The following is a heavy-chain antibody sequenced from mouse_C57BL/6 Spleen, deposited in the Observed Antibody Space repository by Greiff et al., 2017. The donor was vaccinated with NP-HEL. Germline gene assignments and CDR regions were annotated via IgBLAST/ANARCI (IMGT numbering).Heavy chain of an antibody. CDR1: GYTFTSYW. D-gene: IGHD2-4*01. J-gene: IGHJ4*01. CDR3: ASSGDYDYDVGGYYAMDY. V-gene: IGHV1-64*01. Sequence: QVQLQQPGAELVKPGASVKLSCKASGYTFTSYWMHWVKQRPGQGLEWIGMIHPNSGSTNYNEKFKSKATLTVDKSSSTAYMQLSSLTSEDSAVYYCASSGDYDYDVGGYYAMDYWGQGTSVTVSS. CDR2: IHPNSGST.